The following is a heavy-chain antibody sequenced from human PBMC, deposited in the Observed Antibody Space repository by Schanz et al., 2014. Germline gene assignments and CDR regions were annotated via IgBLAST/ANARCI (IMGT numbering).Heavy chain of an antibody. CDR3: AGAAYCRGAGCALYYALDV. V-gene: IGHV3-11*01. Sequence: QVQLVESGGGVVQPGGSLRLSCAASGFIFNDYYMNWIRQAPGKGLEWLSYISRDGTTSYYADSVKGRFTISSDNSKNTVFLQMNSLRAEDTGVYYCAGAAYCRGAGCALYYALDVWGQGTTVTVSS. CDR1: GFIFNDYY. D-gene: IGHD2-15*01. CDR2: ISRDGTTS. J-gene: IGHJ6*02.